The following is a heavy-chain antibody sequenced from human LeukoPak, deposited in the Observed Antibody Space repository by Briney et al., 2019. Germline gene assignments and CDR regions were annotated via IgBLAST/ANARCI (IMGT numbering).Heavy chain of an antibody. CDR1: GFTFSGYW. CDR2: MNQDGSAK. D-gene: IGHD2/OR15-2a*01. V-gene: IGHV3-7*01. J-gene: IGHJ3*02. CDR3: ARDFNSNTFDM. Sequence: GGSLRLSRAASGFTFSGYWMAWVRQAPGKGLEWVTNMNQDGSAKNYVDSVKGRFTISRDNAKNSLYLQMNSLRAEDTAIYYCARDFNSNTFDMWGQGTTVTVSS.